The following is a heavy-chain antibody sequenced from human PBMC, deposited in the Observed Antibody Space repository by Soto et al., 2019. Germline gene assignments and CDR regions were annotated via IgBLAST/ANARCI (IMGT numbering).Heavy chain of an antibody. CDR3: AREPAGTRYMDV. D-gene: IGHD1-7*01. Sequence: GGSLRLSCAASGFTFSSYWMHWVRQAPGKGLVWVSRINSDGSSTSYADSVKGRFTISRDNAKNTLYLQMNSLRAEDTAVYYCAREPAGTRYMDVWGKGTTVTVSS. CDR2: INSDGSST. V-gene: IGHV3-74*01. CDR1: GFTFSSYW. J-gene: IGHJ6*03.